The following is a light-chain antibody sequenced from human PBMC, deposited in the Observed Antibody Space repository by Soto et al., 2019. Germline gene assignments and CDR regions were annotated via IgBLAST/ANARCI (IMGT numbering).Light chain of an antibody. CDR1: SSDVGIYKF. V-gene: IGLV2-14*01. Sequence: QSVLTQPASVSGSPGQSITISCTGTSSDVGIYKFVSWYQQHPGKAPKLMIYEVSNRPSGVSDRFSGSKSDNTASLSISGLQAEDEADYYCISYTSSNTYVFGTGTKLTVL. J-gene: IGLJ1*01. CDR3: ISYTSSNTYV. CDR2: EVS.